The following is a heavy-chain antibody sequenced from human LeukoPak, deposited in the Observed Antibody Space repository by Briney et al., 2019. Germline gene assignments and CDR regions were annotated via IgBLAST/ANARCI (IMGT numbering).Heavy chain of an antibody. Sequence: ASVKVSCKASGGTFSSYAISWVRQAPGQGLEWMGRIIPIFGTANYAQKFQGRVTITTDESTSTAYMELSSLRSEDTAVYYCASSSFTCSGGSCPYDYWGQGTLVTVSS. CDR2: IIPIFGTA. V-gene: IGHV1-69*05. J-gene: IGHJ4*02. D-gene: IGHD2-15*01. CDR1: GGTFSSYA. CDR3: ASSSFTCSGGSCPYDY.